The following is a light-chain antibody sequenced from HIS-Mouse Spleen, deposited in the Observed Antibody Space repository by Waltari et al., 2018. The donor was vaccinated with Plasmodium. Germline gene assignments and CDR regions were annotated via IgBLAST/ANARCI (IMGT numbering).Light chain of an antibody. J-gene: IGLJ3*02. CDR1: ALAKKY. V-gene: IGLV3-10*01. Sequence: SYELTQPPSVSVSPGQTARITCSGDALAKKYAYWYQKKSGQATVLVTYEDSKPPSGIPERFSGSSSWTMATLTISGAQVEDEADYYCYSTDSSGNHGVFGGGTKLTVL. CDR2: EDS. CDR3: YSTDSSGNHGV.